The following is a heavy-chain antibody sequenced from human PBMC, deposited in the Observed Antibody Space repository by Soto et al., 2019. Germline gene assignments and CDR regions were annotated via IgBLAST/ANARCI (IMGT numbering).Heavy chain of an antibody. D-gene: IGHD1-26*01. CDR1: FSGHC. Sequence: FSGHCRSFDCQAQGKGLVWVSRINSDGRGTSYADSGKGRFTISRDNAKNTLYLQMNSLRADDSAVYYCTRERPGSQFYFDYWGQGNMVTVFS. J-gene: IGHJ4*02. V-gene: IGHV3-74*01. CDR3: TRERPGSQFYFDY. CDR2: INSDGRGT.